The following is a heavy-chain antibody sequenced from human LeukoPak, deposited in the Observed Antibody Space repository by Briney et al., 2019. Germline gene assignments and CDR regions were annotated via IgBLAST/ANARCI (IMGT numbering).Heavy chain of an antibody. CDR3: TREIFWSGYYSNLHFDY. J-gene: IGHJ4*02. V-gene: IGHV3-21*01. CDR2: ISSSSSYI. D-gene: IGHD3-3*01. CDR1: EFTFSSYN. Sequence: GGSLRLSCVASEFTFSSYNMNWVRQAPGKGLEWVSSISSSSSYIYYADSVKGRFTISRDNAKNSLYLQMNSLRAEDTAVYYCTREIFWSGYYSNLHFDYWGQGTLVTVSS.